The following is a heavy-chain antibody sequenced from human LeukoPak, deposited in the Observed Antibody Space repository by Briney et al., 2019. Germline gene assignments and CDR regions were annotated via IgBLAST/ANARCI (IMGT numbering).Heavy chain of an antibody. CDR3: AKDSSGSYTFYDY. CDR1: GFTFSDYG. V-gene: IGHV3-30*18. CDR2: ISYDGSNK. Sequence: GRSLRLSCAASGFTFSDYGMHWVRQAPGKGLEWVAVISYDGSNKYYADSVKGRFTISRDNSKNTLYLQMNSLRAEDTAVYYCAKDSSGSYTFYDYWGQGTLVTVSP. D-gene: IGHD3-10*01. J-gene: IGHJ4*02.